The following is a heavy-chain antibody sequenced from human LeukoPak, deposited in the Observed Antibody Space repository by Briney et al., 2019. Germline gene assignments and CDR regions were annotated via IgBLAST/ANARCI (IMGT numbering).Heavy chain of an antibody. CDR2: ITTYNGNR. D-gene: IGHD2-8*01. CDR3: ARDCSNGVCFPRDY. Sequence: ASVKVSCKASGYTLSEYVISWVRQAPGQGLEWVGWITTYNGNRKYAEKFQGRVTMTTDTSTSTYYMEMRSLRSDDTAIYYCARDCSNGVCFPRDYWGQGTQLTVST. V-gene: IGHV1-18*01. CDR1: GYTLSEYV. J-gene: IGHJ4*02.